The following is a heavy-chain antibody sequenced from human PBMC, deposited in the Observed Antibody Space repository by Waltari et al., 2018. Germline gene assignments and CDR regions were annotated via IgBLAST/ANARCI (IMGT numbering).Heavy chain of an antibody. V-gene: IGHV4-39*01. J-gene: IGHJ3*02. CDR1: GGSISSSSYY. Sequence: QLQLQESGPGLVKPSETLSLTCTVSGGSISSSSYYWGWIRQPPGRGLEWIGSIYYSGSTYYKPARKSRVTISVETAKNQFSLKLSSVTAADTAVYYCARRIVVVVAATRENAFDIWGQGTMVTVSS. CDR2: IYYSGST. D-gene: IGHD2-15*01. CDR3: ARRIVVVVAATRENAFDI.